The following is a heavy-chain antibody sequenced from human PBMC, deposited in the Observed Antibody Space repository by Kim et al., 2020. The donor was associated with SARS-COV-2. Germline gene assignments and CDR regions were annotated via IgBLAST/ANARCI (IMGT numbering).Heavy chain of an antibody. CDR1: GFTFTSHA. CDR3: QKGGWGWTGGS. CDR2: IEGNEGKT. Sequence: GGSLRLSCTTSGFTFTSHAMRWVRQAPGKGLEWVSSIEGNEGKTYYVDSVKGRFSISRDDSKNTLYLQMSALRADDTAAYYCQKGGWGWTGGSWGQGT. J-gene: IGHJ4*02. V-gene: IGHV3-23*01. D-gene: IGHD2-21*01.